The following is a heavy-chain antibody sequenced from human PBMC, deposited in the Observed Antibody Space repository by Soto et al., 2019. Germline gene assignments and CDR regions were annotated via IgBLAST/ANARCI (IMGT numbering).Heavy chain of an antibody. V-gene: IGHV3-23*01. Sequence: GGSLRLSCTASGFTFSDYALSWVRQPPGEGLEWVSVISAGGSTYYADSVKGRFTVSRANSKNTLYLQMNSLRAEDTAVYYCAKDRRRVLLWFGELLGYFDYWGQGTLVTVSS. D-gene: IGHD3-10*01. CDR2: ISAGGST. J-gene: IGHJ4*02. CDR1: GFTFSDYA. CDR3: AKDRRRVLLWFGELLGYFDY.